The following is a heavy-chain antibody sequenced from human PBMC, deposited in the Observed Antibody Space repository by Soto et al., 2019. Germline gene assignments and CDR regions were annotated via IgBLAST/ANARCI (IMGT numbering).Heavy chain of an antibody. J-gene: IGHJ4*02. CDR1: GYTFTSYD. CDR2: MNPNSGNT. D-gene: IGHD5-12*01. Sequence: ASVKVSCKASGYTFTSYDINWVRQATGQGLEWMGWMNPNSGNTGYAQKFQGRVTMTRNTSISTAYMELSSLRSEDTAVYYCARASKPGRYSGYVQNRGQYYFDYWGQGTLVTVSS. CDR3: ARASKPGRYSGYVQNRGQYYFDY. V-gene: IGHV1-8*01.